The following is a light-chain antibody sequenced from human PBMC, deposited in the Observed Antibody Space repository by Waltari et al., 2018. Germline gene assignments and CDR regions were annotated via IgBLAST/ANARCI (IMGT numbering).Light chain of an antibody. J-gene: IGLJ3*02. CDR1: GGSIDSSY. V-gene: IGLV6-57*03. CDR3: QSFDQTSEV. Sequence: FLLTQPHSVSESPGKTVTISCTRSGGSIDSSYVPWYQQRPGSAPTTGIYEDYRRPSGVPDRFSGSIDSSSNSASLTISGLRTEDEADYYCQSFDQTSEVFGGGTKVTVL. CDR2: EDY.